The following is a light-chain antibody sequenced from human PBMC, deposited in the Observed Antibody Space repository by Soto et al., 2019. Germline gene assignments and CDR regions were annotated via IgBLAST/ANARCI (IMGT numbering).Light chain of an antibody. CDR3: QQYCSSPRT. V-gene: IGKV3-20*01. CDR2: GAS. Sequence: EIVLTQSPGTLSLSPGERATLSCRASQIVSRSYLAWYQQKPGQAPRLLIYGASSRATGIPNRFSGRGSGTDFTLTISRLEHDDFAVYYCQQYCSSPRTFGQRTRVEIK. CDR1: QIVSRSY. J-gene: IGKJ1*01.